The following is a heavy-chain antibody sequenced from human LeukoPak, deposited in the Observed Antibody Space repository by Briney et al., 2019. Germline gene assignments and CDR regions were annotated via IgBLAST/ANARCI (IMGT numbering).Heavy chain of an antibody. CDR3: ARDRGSSPDYFDY. D-gene: IGHD6-6*01. CDR2: IYYSGSA. CDR1: GGSISSADFY. J-gene: IGHJ4*02. Sequence: SETLSLTCAVSGGSISSADFYWSWIRQHPGKGLEWIGFIYYSGSAYYNPSLKSRVSISIDTSKNQFSLKLSSVTAADTAVYYCARDRGSSPDYFDYWGQGTLVTVSS. V-gene: IGHV4-31*11.